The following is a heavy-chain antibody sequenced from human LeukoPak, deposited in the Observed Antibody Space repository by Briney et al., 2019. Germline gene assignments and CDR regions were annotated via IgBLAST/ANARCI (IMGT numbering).Heavy chain of an antibody. Sequence: GASVKVSCKASGYTFTGYYMHWVRQAPGQGLEWMGWINPNSGGTNYAQKFQGRVTMTRDTSISTAYMELSRLRSDDTAVYYCATWAYSSGWSTKRDSDYWGQGTLVTVSS. D-gene: IGHD6-19*01. CDR3: ATWAYSSGWSTKRDSDY. CDR2: INPNSGGT. J-gene: IGHJ4*02. CDR1: GYTFTGYY. V-gene: IGHV1-2*02.